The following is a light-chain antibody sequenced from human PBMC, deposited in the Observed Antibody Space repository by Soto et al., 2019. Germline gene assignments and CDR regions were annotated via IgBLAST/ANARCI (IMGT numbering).Light chain of an antibody. V-gene: IGKV3-11*01. CDR2: DAS. J-gene: IGKJ4*01. CDR3: EQRGNWPLT. Sequence: EIVLPQSPATLSLSPGDRATLSCRASQSVTKYLGWYQQKPGQAPRLLIYDASTRSTGIPATFSGSGSGTDFTLAISSLVPEDFAVYYCEQRGNWPLTVGGGTKVEIK. CDR1: QSVTKY.